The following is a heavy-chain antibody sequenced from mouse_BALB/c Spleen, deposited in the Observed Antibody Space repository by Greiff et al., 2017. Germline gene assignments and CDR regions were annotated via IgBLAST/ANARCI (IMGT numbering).Heavy chain of an antibody. J-gene: IGHJ2*01. D-gene: IGHD1-1*01. CDR2: IDTSDSYT. CDR1: GYTFTDYW. Sequence: QVQLQQPGAELVMPGASVKMSCKASGYTFTDYWMHWVKQRPGQGLEWIGAIDTSDSYTSYNQKFKGKATLTVDESSSTAYMQLSSLTSEDSAVYYCARRAYYGSSFFDYWGQGTTLTVSS. CDR3: ARRAYYGSSFFDY. V-gene: IGHV1-69*01.